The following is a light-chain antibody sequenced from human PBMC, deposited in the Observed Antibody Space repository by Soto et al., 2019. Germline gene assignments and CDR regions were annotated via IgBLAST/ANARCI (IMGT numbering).Light chain of an antibody. Sequence: EKAMTQSPATLSLSPGERATLSCRASQSLSSDLAWYQQKPGQAPRLLIFGASSRATGVPARFSGSGSGTEFTLTINSLQSEDFAVYFCQQYDNLPLTFGPGTKVDIK. CDR2: GAS. CDR3: QQYDNLPLT. CDR1: QSLSSD. V-gene: IGKV3-15*01. J-gene: IGKJ3*01.